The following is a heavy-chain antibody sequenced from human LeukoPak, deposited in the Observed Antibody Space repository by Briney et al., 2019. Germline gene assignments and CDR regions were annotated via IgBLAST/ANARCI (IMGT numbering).Heavy chain of an antibody. CDR3: AKVRSGLRGAFDI. V-gene: IGHV3-30-3*01. CDR1: GFTFSSYA. J-gene: IGHJ3*02. CDR2: ISYDGSNK. D-gene: IGHD5-12*01. Sequence: PGGSLRLSCAASGFTFSSYAMHWVRQAPGKGLEWVAVISYDGSNKYYADSVKGRFTISRDNSKNTLYLQMNSLRAEDTAVYYCAKVRSGLRGAFDIWGQGTMVTVSS.